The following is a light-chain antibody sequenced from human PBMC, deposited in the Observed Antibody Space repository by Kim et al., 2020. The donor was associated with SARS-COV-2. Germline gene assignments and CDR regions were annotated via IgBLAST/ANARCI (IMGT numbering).Light chain of an antibody. J-gene: IGLJ3*02. CDR1: SSDVGGYNY. V-gene: IGLV2-14*03. CDR2: DVS. Sequence: GQSITIFCTGTSSDVGGYNYVSWYQQHPGKAPRLMIYDVSNRPSGVSYRFSGFKSGNTDSLTISGRQAEDEADYYCSSYTSSSTLVFGGRTQLTVL. CDR3: SSYTSSSTLV.